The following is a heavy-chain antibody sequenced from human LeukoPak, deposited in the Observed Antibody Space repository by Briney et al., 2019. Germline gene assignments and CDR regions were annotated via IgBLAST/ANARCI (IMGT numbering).Heavy chain of an antibody. V-gene: IGHV4-39*01. D-gene: IGHD3-10*01. CDR3: ARRYYGSGSLTFDP. Sequence: SETLSLTCTVSGGSISSSSYYWGWIRQPPGKGLEWIGSVYYSGSTYYNPSLKSRVTISVDTSKNQFSLKLSSVTAADTAVYYCARRYYGSGSLTFDPWGQGTLVTVSS. CDR2: VYYSGST. CDR1: GGSISSSSYY. J-gene: IGHJ5*02.